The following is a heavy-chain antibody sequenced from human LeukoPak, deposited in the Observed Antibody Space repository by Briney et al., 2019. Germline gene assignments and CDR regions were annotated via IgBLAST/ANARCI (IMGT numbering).Heavy chain of an antibody. V-gene: IGHV2-70*11. Sequence: SGPTLVNPTQTLTLTCTFSGFSLTTRGMCVGWIRQPPGKALEWLARIDWDDDKYYSTSLKTRLTISKDTSKNQVVLTMTNMDPVDTATYYCARLPCRHGYNPVWGQGTLVTVSS. D-gene: IGHD5-24*01. CDR2: IDWDDDK. CDR3: ARLPCRHGYNPV. CDR1: GFSLTTRGMC. J-gene: IGHJ4*02.